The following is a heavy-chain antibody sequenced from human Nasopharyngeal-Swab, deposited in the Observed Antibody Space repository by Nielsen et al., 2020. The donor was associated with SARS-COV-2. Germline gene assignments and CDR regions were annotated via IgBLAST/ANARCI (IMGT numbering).Heavy chain of an antibody. CDR3: ARDCDDSSGSAYYYGMDV. V-gene: IGHV3-11*01. CDR2: ISSSGSTI. Sequence: GGSLRLSCAASGFTFSDYYMSWIRQAPGKGLEWVSYISSSGSTIYYADSVKGRFTISRDNAKNSLYLQMNSLRAEDTAVYYCARDCDDSSGSAYYYGMDVWGQGTTVTVSS. D-gene: IGHD3-22*01. CDR1: GFTFSDYY. J-gene: IGHJ6*02.